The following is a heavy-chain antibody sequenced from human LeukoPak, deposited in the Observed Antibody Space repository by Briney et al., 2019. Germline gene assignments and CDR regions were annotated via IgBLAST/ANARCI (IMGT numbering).Heavy chain of an antibody. J-gene: IGHJ3*02. D-gene: IGHD6-19*01. Sequence: GGSLRLSCAASGFTFSSYAMSLVRQAPGKGLEWVSAISGSGGSTYYADSVKGRFTISRDNSKNTLYLQMDSLRAEDTAVYYCAKDHPRIAVADDAFDIWGQGTMVTVSS. CDR2: ISGSGGST. CDR3: AKDHPRIAVADDAFDI. V-gene: IGHV3-23*01. CDR1: GFTFSSYA.